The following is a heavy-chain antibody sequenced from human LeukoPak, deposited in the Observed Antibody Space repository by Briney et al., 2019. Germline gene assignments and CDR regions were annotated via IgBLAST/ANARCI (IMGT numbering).Heavy chain of an antibody. CDR1: GFTFSSYA. Sequence: PGGSLGLSCAASGFTFSSYAMHWVRQAPGKGLEWVAVISYDGSNKYYADSVKGRFTISRDNSKNTLYLQMNSLRAEDTAVYYCARVRLYYYDSSGYPDAFDIWGQGTMITVSS. J-gene: IGHJ3*02. CDR2: ISYDGSNK. D-gene: IGHD3-22*01. V-gene: IGHV3-30*01. CDR3: ARVRLYYYDSSGYPDAFDI.